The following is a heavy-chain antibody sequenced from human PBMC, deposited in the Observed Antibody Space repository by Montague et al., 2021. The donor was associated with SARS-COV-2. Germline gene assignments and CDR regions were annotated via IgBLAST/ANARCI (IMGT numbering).Heavy chain of an antibody. CDR2: ISTTSANT. Sequence: SLRLSCAASGFTFSSYGMNWVRQAPGKGLEWVSAISTTSANTYYAGSVKGRFTISRDNSKNTLYLQLNSLRDEDTAVYYCAKEGVVVGADGFDYWGQGTMVIASS. J-gene: IGHJ3*01. CDR3: AKEGVVVGADGFDY. D-gene: IGHD3-22*01. V-gene: IGHV3-23*01. CDR1: GFTFSSYG.